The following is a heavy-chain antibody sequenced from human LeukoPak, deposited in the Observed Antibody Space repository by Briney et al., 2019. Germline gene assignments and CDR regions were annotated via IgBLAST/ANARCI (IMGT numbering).Heavy chain of an antibody. CDR2: IYFSET. J-gene: IGHJ3*02. Sequence: SETLSLTCTVSGASFSDTTYYWAWIRQPPGKGLEWIGSIYFSETKYNPSLKSRITISGDTSKNQFSLKSSSVTAADTAVYYCASPSKLVISRGGFDIWGQGTTVTVSA. CDR3: ASPSKLVISRGGFDI. V-gene: IGHV4-39*01. CDR1: GASFSDTTYY. D-gene: IGHD3-22*01.